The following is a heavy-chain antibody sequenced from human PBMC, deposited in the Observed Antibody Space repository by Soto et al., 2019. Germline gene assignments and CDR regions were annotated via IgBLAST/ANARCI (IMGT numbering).Heavy chain of an antibody. CDR1: GFTFSSYA. V-gene: IGHV3-23*01. D-gene: IGHD3-10*01. CDR3: ATTKGRGVIGVSDY. CDR2: ISGRGGST. Sequence: EVQLLESGGGLVQPGGSLRLSCAASGFTFSSYAMSWVRQAPGKGLEGVSAISGRGGSTYYADSVKGRFTISRDNSKNTLDLQMNSLRAEDTAVYYCATTKGRGVIGVSDYWGQGTLVTVSS. J-gene: IGHJ4*02.